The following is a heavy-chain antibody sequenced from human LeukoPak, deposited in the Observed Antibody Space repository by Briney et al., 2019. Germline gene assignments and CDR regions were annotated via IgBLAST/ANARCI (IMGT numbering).Heavy chain of an antibody. CDR1: GFTFDDYA. D-gene: IGHD6-19*01. CDR3: ARVPAWGWYYYGMDV. Sequence: SGGSLRLSCAASGFTFDDYAMHWVRQAPGKGLEWVSDISWNSGSIGYADSVKGRFTISRDNAKNSLYLQMNSLRAEDTAVYYCARVPAWGWYYYGMDVWGQGTTVTVSS. CDR2: ISWNSGSI. V-gene: IGHV3-9*01. J-gene: IGHJ6*02.